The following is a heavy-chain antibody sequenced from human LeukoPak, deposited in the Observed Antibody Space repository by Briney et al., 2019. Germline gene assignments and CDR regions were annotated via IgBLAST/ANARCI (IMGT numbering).Heavy chain of an antibody. J-gene: IGHJ4*02. CDR3: ATLFDYQYYFDY. Sequence: GGSLRLSCAASGFTFSSYGMHWVRQAPGKGLEWVAVIWYDGSNKYYADSVKGRFTISRDNSKNTLYLQMNSQRAEDTAVYYCATLFDYQYYFDYWGQGTLVTVSS. D-gene: IGHD3-9*01. V-gene: IGHV3-33*01. CDR2: IWYDGSNK. CDR1: GFTFSSYG.